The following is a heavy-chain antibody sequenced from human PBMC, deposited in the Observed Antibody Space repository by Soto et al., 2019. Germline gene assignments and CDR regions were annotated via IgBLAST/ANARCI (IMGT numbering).Heavy chain of an antibody. D-gene: IGHD6-19*01. CDR1: GFTFSSYG. CDR3: AKDRRIAVAGRGAFDY. V-gene: IGHV3-30*18. CDR2: ISYDGSNK. Sequence: QVQLVESGGGVVQPGRSLRLSCAASGFTFSSYGRHWVRQAPGKGLEWVAVISYDGSNKYYADSVKGRFTISRDNSKNTLYLQMNSLRAEDTAVYYCAKDRRIAVAGRGAFDYWGQGTLVTVSS. J-gene: IGHJ4*02.